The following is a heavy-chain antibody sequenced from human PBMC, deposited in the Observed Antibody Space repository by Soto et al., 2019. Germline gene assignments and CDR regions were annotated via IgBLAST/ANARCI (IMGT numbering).Heavy chain of an antibody. J-gene: IGHJ4*02. CDR1: GYSFTSYW. V-gene: IGHV5-51*01. D-gene: IGHD1-26*01. CDR2: IYPGDSDT. CDR3: ARIVGATPESFDY. Sequence: GESLKISCKASGYSFTSYWIAWVRQMPGKGLEWMGIIYPGDSDTKHSPSFQGQVTISADKSISTAYLQWSSLKASDSAMYYCARIVGATPESFDYWGQGTLVTVSS.